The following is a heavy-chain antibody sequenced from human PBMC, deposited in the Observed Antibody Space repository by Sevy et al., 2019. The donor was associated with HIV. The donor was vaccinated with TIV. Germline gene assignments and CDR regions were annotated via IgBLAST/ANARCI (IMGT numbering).Heavy chain of an antibody. Sequence: LSLTCAASGFTFSKYSMSWVRQPPGKGLEWVSTLSFGCGEINYADSVKGRFTISRDNSKSAVYLQMNNLRPEDTAVYYCAREGCTKPHDYWGQGTLVTVSS. V-gene: IGHV3-23*01. CDR1: GFTFSKYS. CDR2: LSFGCGEI. J-gene: IGHJ4*02. CDR3: AREGCTKPHDY. D-gene: IGHD2-8*01.